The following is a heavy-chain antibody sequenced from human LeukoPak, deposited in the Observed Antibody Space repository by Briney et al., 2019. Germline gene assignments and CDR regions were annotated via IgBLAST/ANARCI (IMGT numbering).Heavy chain of an antibody. D-gene: IGHD3-10*01. J-gene: IGHJ5*02. CDR3: ARDYNGSGSYSNWFDP. CDR1: GGTFSSYA. CDR2: IIPIFSTA. Sequence: GASVKVSCKASGGTFSSYAINWVRQAPGQGLEWMGGIIPIFSTANYARKLQGRVTMTTDTSTSTAYMELRSLRSDDTAVYYCARDYNGSGSYSNWFDPWGQGTLVTVSS. V-gene: IGHV1-69*05.